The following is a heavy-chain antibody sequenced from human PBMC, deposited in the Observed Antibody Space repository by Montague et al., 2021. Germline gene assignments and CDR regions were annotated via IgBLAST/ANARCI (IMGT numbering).Heavy chain of an antibody. Sequence: SDYAPSVRGRLTVNPDASKNEFSLELNYVTPEDTAVYYCVRYSGWFHFDFWGQGTLVTVSS. CDR3: VRYSGWFHFDF. J-gene: IGHJ4*02. D-gene: IGHD6-19*01. V-gene: IGHV6-1*01. CDR2: S.